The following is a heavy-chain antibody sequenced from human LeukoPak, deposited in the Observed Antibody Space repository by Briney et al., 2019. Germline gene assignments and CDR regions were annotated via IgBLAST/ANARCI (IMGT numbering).Heavy chain of an antibody. D-gene: IGHD6-13*01. CDR1: WFSLTTSGMC. J-gene: IGHJ4*02. V-gene: IGHV2-70*11. Sequence: SGPALVKPTQTLTLTCTFSWFSLTTSGMCVSWIRQPPGKALEWLARIDWDDDKYYSTSLRTRLTISKDTSKNQVVLTMTNMDPVDTATYYCARIRGSRYYFDYWGQGTLVTVSS. CDR3: ARIRGSRYYFDY. CDR2: IDWDDDK.